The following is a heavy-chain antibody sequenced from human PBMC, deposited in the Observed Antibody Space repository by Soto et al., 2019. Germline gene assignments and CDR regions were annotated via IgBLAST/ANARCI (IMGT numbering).Heavy chain of an antibody. V-gene: IGHV4-34*01. D-gene: IGHD3-22*01. CDR1: GGSFSGYY. J-gene: IGHJ6*02. CDR2: INHSGST. Sequence: SETLSLTCAVYGGSFSGYYWSWIRQPPGKGLEWIGEINHSGSTNYNPSLKSRVTISVDTSKNQFSLKLSSVTAADTAVYYCARVQSEYYYDSSGYYPDYGMDVWGQGTTVTVS. CDR3: ARVQSEYYYDSSGYYPDYGMDV.